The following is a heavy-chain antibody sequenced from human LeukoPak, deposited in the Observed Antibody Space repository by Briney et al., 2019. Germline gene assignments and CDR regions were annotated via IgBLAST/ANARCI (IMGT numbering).Heavy chain of an antibody. CDR2: ISSSSSYI. CDR1: GFTFSSYS. CDR3: AKNRGLPSEPDDAFDI. D-gene: IGHD1-14*01. V-gene: IGHV3-21*01. Sequence: GGSLRLSCAASGFTFSSYSMNWVRQAPGKGLEWVSSISSSSSYIYYADSVKGRFTISRDNAKNSLYLQMNSLRAEDTAVYYCAKNRGLPSEPDDAFDIWGQGTMVTVSS. J-gene: IGHJ3*02.